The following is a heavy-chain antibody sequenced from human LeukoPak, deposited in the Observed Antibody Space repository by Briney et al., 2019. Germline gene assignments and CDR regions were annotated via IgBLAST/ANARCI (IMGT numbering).Heavy chain of an antibody. D-gene: IGHD3-10*01. Sequence: GGSLRLSCAASTFTFSSYNMNWVRQAPGKGLEWVSSISSSSSYIYYADSVKGRFTISRDNAKNSLYLQMNSLRAEDTAVYYCARDVHGSGSYDYWGQGTLVTVSS. J-gene: IGHJ4*02. CDR2: ISSSSSYI. CDR3: ARDVHGSGSYDY. CDR1: TFTFSSYN. V-gene: IGHV3-21*01.